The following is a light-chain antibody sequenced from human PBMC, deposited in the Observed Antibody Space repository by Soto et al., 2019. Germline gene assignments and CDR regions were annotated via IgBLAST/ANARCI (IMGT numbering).Light chain of an antibody. CDR2: GAS. V-gene: IGKV3-20*01. CDR1: QSVSSN. J-gene: IGKJ1*01. Sequence: EIGLTKSPGTLALAQGEGATLCCRASQSVSSNLAWYQQKPGQAPRLLIYGASSRATGIPDRFSGSGSGTDSTLTISRLQPEDFAVYYSQQSDSSPETFGRGTKVDI. CDR3: QQSDSSPET.